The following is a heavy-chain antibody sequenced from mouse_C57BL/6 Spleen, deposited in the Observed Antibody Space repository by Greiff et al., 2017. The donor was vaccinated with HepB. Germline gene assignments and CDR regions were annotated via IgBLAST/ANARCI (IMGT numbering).Heavy chain of an antibody. CDR1: GFTFSDYG. J-gene: IGHJ4*01. V-gene: IGHV5-17*01. D-gene: IGHD1-1*01. CDR2: ISSGSSTI. CDR3: ARGTTVVRYYYAMDY. Sequence: EVQVVESGGGLVKPGGSLKLSCAASGFTFSDYGMHWVRQAPEKGLEWVAYISSGSSTIYYADTVKGRFTISRDNAKNTLFLQMTRLRSEDTAMYYCARGTTVVRYYYAMDYWGQGTSVTVSS.